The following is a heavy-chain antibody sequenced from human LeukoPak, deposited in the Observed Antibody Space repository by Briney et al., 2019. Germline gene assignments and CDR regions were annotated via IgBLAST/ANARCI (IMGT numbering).Heavy chain of an antibody. J-gene: IGHJ4*02. CDR3: ANARSRVTTIVVVTHPFDS. Sequence: PGGSLRLSCAASGFTFSSFALSWVRQAPGEGLEWVSSPSGSSTGTYYADSVKGRFTISRDNSKNTLYLQMNGLRAEDTAVYYCANARSRVTTIVVVTHPFDSWGQGTLVTVSS. CDR2: PSGSSTGT. D-gene: IGHD3-22*01. CDR1: GFTFSSFA. V-gene: IGHV3-23*01.